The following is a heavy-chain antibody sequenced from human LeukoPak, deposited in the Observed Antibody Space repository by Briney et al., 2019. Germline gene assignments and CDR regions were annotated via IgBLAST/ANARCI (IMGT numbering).Heavy chain of an antibody. D-gene: IGHD5-18*01. Sequence: GSLRLSCAASGFTFSDYYMSWIRQAPGKGLEWIGYIYYSGSTNYNPSLKSRVTISVDTSKNQFSLKLSSVTAADTAVYYCARREGGYSYGSFDYWGQGTLVTVSS. CDR2: IYYSGST. J-gene: IGHJ4*02. CDR1: GFTFSDYY. V-gene: IGHV4-59*08. CDR3: ARREGGYSYGSFDY.